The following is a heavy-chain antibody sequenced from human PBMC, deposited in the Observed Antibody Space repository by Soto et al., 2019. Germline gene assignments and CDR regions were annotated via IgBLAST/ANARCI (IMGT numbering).Heavy chain of an antibody. Sequence: EVQLVESGGGLVQPGGSLRLSCAGSGFTFSNYWMHWVRQAPGKGLEWVSRIDHDGPTDYADSVRGRFTISRDNAENTLYLQMNTLGPEDTAVYDCVRDSHGDYWGQGTLVTVSS. CDR1: GFTFSNYW. V-gene: IGHV3-74*01. CDR2: IDHDGPT. CDR3: VRDSHGDY. J-gene: IGHJ4*02.